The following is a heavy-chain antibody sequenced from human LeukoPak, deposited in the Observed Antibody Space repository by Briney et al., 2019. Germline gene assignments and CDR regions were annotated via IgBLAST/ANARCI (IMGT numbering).Heavy chain of an antibody. CDR3: ARGDSSSWYYFDY. D-gene: IGHD6-13*01. CDR1: GYTFTGYY. Sequence: ASVKVSCKASGYTFTGYYMHWVRQAPGQGLEWTGWINPNSGGTNYAQKFQGRVTMTRDTSISTAYMELSRLRSDDTAVYYCARGDSSSWYYFDYWGQGTLVTVSS. CDR2: INPNSGGT. V-gene: IGHV1-2*02. J-gene: IGHJ4*02.